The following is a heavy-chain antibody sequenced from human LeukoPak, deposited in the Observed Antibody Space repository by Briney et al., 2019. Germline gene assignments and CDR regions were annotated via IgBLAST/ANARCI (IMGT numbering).Heavy chain of an antibody. Sequence: ASVKVSCKASGYTFTGYFMHRVRQAPGQGLEWMGWINPNSGGTNFAQKFQGRVTMARDTSISTAYMELSRLRSDDTAVYYCARGGSPIYYYYMDVWGKGTTVTISS. J-gene: IGHJ6*03. D-gene: IGHD2-2*01. V-gene: IGHV1-2*02. CDR2: INPNSGGT. CDR1: GYTFTGYF. CDR3: ARGGSPIYYYYMDV.